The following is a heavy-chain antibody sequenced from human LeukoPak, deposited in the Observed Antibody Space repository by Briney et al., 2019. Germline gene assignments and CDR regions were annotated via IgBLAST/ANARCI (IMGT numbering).Heavy chain of an antibody. V-gene: IGHV3-21*01. Sequence: GGSLRLSCAASGFTFSSYSMNWVRQAPGKGLEWVSSISSSSSYIYYADSVKGRFTISRDNAKNSLYLQMNSLRAEDTAVYYCARDPGLRIAEAGNFDYWGQGTLVTVSS. J-gene: IGHJ4*02. CDR3: ARDPGLRIAEAGNFDY. CDR1: GFTFSSYS. CDR2: ISSSSSYI. D-gene: IGHD6-19*01.